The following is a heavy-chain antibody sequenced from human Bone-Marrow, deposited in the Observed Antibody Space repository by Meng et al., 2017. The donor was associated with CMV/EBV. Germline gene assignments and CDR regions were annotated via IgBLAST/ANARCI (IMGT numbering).Heavy chain of an antibody. D-gene: IGHD3-10*01. CDR1: GFTFSNAW. CDR2: IKSKTDGGTT. Sequence: GESLKISCAASGFTFSNAWMSWVRQAPGKGLEWVGRIKSKTDGGTTDYAAPVKGRFTISRDDSKNTLYLQMNSLKTEDTAVYYCTTDPYLSALWGMDVWGQGITVTVSS. J-gene: IGHJ6*02. CDR3: TTDPYLSALWGMDV. V-gene: IGHV3-15*01.